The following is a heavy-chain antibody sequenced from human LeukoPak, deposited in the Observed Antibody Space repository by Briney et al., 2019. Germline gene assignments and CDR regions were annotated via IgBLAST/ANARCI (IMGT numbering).Heavy chain of an antibody. V-gene: IGHV4-59*01. CDR2: IYYSGST. Sequence: SETLSLTCTVSGGSISSYYWSWIRQPPGKGLEWIGYIYYSGSTNYNPSLKSRVTISVDTSKYQFSLKLSSVTATDTAVYYCARDWGYDSSGYTWGAFDIWGQGTMVTVSS. CDR1: GGSISSYY. J-gene: IGHJ3*02. D-gene: IGHD3-22*01. CDR3: ARDWGYDSSGYTWGAFDI.